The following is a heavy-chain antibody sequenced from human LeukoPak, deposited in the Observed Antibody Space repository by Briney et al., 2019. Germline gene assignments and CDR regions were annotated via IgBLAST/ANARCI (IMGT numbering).Heavy chain of an antibody. CDR3: ARGKVDTAMVSDYYYYGMDV. CDR1: GGSISSYY. J-gene: IGHJ6*02. D-gene: IGHD5-18*01. V-gene: IGHV4-59*01. CDR2: IYYSGST. Sequence: SETLSLTCSVSGGSISSYYWSWIRQPPGKGLEWIGYIYYSGSTNYNPSLKSRVTISVDTSKNQFSLKLSSVTAADTAVYYCARGKVDTAMVSDYYYYGMDVWGQGTTVTVSS.